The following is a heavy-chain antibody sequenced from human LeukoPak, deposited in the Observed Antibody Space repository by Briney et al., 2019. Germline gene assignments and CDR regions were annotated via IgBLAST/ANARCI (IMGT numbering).Heavy chain of an antibody. V-gene: IGHV5-51*01. J-gene: IGHJ3*02. CDR1: GYSFTSYW. D-gene: IGHD2-15*01. CDR2: IYPGDSDT. Sequence: GESLKISCKGSGYSFTSYWIGWVRQMPGKGLEWMGIIYPGDSDTRYSPSFQGQVTISADKSISTAYLQWSSLKASDTAMYYCARGIVVVAATGRDDAFDIWGQGTMATVSS. CDR3: ARGIVVVAATGRDDAFDI.